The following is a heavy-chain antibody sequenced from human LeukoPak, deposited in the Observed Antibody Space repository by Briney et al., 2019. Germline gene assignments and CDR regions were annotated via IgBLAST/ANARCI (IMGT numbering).Heavy chain of an antibody. CDR3: ARSSLERHYSFDF. CDR1: GVTFSGYS. J-gene: IGHJ4*02. V-gene: IGHV3-48*01. Sequence: GGSLRLSCSTSGVTFSGYSMNWVRRAPGKGLEWLSYISASGGTTYHADSVNGRFTISRDNAKNSLFLEMNSLRVDDTAMYFCARSSLERHYSFDFWGRGTLVTVSS. CDR2: ISASGGTT. D-gene: IGHD1-1*01.